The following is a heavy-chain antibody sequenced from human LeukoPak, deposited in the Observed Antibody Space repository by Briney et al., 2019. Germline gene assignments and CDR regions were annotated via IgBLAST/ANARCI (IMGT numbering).Heavy chain of an antibody. CDR1: GYTFNSYD. D-gene: IGHD3-22*01. V-gene: IGHV1-2*02. CDR3: VAYYYDSSGYLSDY. CDR2: MNPNSGGT. J-gene: IGHJ4*02. Sequence: GASVKVSCKASGYTFNSYDINWVRQATGQGLEWMGWMNPNSGGTNYAQKFQGRVTMTRDTSISTAYMELSRLRSDDTAVYYCVAYYYDSSGYLSDYWGQGTLVTVSS.